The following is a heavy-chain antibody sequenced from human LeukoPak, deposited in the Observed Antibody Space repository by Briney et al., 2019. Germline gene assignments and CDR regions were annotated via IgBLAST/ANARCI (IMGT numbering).Heavy chain of an antibody. CDR1: GFTFSSYE. CDR2: ISSSGSTI. Sequence: GGSLRLSCAASGFTFSSYEMNWVRQAPGKGLEWVSYISSSGSTIYYADSVKGRFTISRDNAKNSLYLQMNSLRAEDTAVYYCARGEIAVAGWRNWFDPWGQGTLVTVSS. D-gene: IGHD6-19*01. CDR3: ARGEIAVAGWRNWFDP. J-gene: IGHJ5*02. V-gene: IGHV3-48*03.